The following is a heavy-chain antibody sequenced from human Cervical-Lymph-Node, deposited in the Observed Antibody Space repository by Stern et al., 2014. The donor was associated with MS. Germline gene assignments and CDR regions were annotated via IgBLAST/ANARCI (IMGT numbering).Heavy chain of an antibody. D-gene: IGHD3-10*01. CDR2: ISASGSGM. V-gene: IGHV3-21*01. CDR3: ARDPWGSGSYAYPYDY. J-gene: IGHJ4*02. Sequence: EVQLVESGGGLVKPGESLRLSCEASGFTFRSYCMSWVRQAPGQGLELVSSISASGSGMYYADSVKGRFTISRDNARNSLYLQMNTLRAEDTAVYFCARDPWGSGSYAYPYDYWGQGTLVIVSS. CDR1: GFTFRSYC.